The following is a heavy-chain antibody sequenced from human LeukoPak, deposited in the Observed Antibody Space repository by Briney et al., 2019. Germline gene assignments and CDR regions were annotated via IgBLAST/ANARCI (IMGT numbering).Heavy chain of an antibody. J-gene: IGHJ4*02. CDR1: GFTFSDAW. D-gene: IGHD1-26*01. Sequence: PGGSLRLSCAASGFTFSDAWMSWVRQAPGKGLEWVGRIKSKTDGGTTDYAAPVKGRFTISRDDSKNTLYLQMNRLKTEDTAVYYCTTRGGSFSIFDYWGQGTLVTVSS. CDR2: IKSKTDGGTT. CDR3: TTRGGSFSIFDY. V-gene: IGHV3-15*01.